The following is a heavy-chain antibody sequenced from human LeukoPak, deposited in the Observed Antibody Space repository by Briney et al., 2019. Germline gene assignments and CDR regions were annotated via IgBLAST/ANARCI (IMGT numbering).Heavy chain of an antibody. CDR2: IIPISGTT. Sequence: GASVKVSCKTSGGTFTSYAITWVRQAPGQGLEWMGKIIPISGTTNDAQKFQSRVTFTADESTSTAYMELSSLRSEDTALYYCARKLRLGGNWFDPWGQGTLVTVSS. V-gene: IGHV1-69*13. CDR1: GGTFTSYA. D-gene: IGHD1-26*01. J-gene: IGHJ5*02. CDR3: ARKLRLGGNWFDP.